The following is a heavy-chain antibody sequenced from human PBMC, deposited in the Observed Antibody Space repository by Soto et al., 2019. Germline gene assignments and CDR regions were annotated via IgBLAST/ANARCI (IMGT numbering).Heavy chain of an antibody. J-gene: IGHJ6*03. CDR2: INAGNGNT. CDR3: ARARLDYYYMDV. V-gene: IGHV1-3*01. CDR1: GYTFTSYA. Sequence: QVQLVQSGAEVKKPGASVKVSCKASGYTFTSYAMHWVRQARGQRLEWMGWINAGNGNTKYSQKFQGRVTITRDTSASTAYMELSSLRSEDTAVYYCARARLDYYYMDVWGKGTTVTVSS.